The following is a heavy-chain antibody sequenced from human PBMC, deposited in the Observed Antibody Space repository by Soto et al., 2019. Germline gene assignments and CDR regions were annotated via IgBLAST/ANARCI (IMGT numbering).Heavy chain of an antibody. Sequence: GSLRLSCAASGFTFSNAWMSWVRQAPGKGLEWVGRIKSKTDGGTTDYAAPVKGRFTISRDDSKNTLYLQMNSLKTEDTAVYYCTTAPGGWDIVVVPAAMDYYYGMDVWGQGTTVTVSS. CDR2: IKSKTDGGTT. J-gene: IGHJ6*02. D-gene: IGHD2-2*01. V-gene: IGHV3-15*01. CDR1: GFTFSNAW. CDR3: TTAPGGWDIVVVPAAMDYYYGMDV.